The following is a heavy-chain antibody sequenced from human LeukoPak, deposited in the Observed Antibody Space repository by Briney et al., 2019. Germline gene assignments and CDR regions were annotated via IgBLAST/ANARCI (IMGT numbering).Heavy chain of an antibody. Sequence: GGSLRLSCAASGFTFSSYAMHWVRQAPGKGLEWVAVISYDGSNKYYADSVKGRFTISRDNSKNTLYLQMDSLRAEDTAVYYCWLHYDYWGQGTLVTVSS. D-gene: IGHD5-24*01. CDR3: WLHYDY. CDR1: GFTFSSYA. V-gene: IGHV3-30*01. J-gene: IGHJ4*02. CDR2: ISYDGSNK.